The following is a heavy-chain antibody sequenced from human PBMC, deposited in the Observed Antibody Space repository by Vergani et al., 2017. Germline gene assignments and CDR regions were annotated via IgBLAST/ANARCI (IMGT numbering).Heavy chain of an antibody. CDR3: ARDLRLLYNRFDP. D-gene: IGHD1-14*01. V-gene: IGHV3-33*01. J-gene: IGHJ5*02. CDR1: GFTSHLYC. CDR2: TWYDGNNK. Sequence: QVHLMEPGGGVVQLGRSFRSPCASLGFTSHLYCMPWFRQAPGKGLEWVAVTWYDGNNKQYADSVNGRFTISRDNSKRTMYLQMNSLRDEDPGVYYCARDLRLLYNRFDPWGQGALVTVSS.